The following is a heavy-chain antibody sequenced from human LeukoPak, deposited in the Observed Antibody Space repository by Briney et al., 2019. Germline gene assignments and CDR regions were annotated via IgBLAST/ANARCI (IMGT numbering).Heavy chain of an antibody. V-gene: IGHV1-69*06. CDR1: GGTCSSYA. Sequence: SVKVSCKAAGGTCSSYASSWGRQAPGQGLEWRGGIIPIFGTANYAQKFQGRVTITSDKSTSTAYMERRSLRTEYHAAYYCASPPYYGAYVLKYHYKDVWDKGPTATVS. D-gene: IGHD4-17*01. CDR3: ASPPYYGAYVLKYHYKDV. CDR2: IIPIFGTA. J-gene: IGHJ6*03.